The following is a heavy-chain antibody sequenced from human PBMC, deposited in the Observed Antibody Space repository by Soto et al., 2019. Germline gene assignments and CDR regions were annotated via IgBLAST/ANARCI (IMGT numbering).Heavy chain of an antibody. CDR3: TRDVPNSGYDFYGMDV. V-gene: IGHV3-49*03. D-gene: IGHD5-12*01. Sequence: GGSLRLSCTASGFTFGDYAMSWFRQAPGKGLEWVGFIRSKAYGGTTEYAASVKDRFTISRDDSKSIAYLQMNSLKTEDTAVYYCTRDVPNSGYDFYGMDVWGQGTTVTVSS. CDR2: IRSKAYGGTT. CDR1: GFTFGDYA. J-gene: IGHJ6*02.